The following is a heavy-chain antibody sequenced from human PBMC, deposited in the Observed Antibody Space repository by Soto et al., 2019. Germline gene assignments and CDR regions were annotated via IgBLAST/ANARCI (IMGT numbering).Heavy chain of an antibody. CDR3: ARVGSYGDYEYYYYYGVDV. Sequence: SETLSLTCAAYGGSFSGYYWSWIRQPPGKGLEWIGEINHSGSTNYNPSLKSRVTISVDTSKNQFSLKLSSVTAADTAVYYCARVGSYGDYEYYYYYGVDVWGQGTTVTVSS. J-gene: IGHJ6*02. CDR1: GGSFSGYY. D-gene: IGHD4-17*01. V-gene: IGHV4-34*01. CDR2: INHSGST.